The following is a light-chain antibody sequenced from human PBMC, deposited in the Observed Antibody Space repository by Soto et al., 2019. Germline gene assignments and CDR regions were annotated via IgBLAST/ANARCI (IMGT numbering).Light chain of an antibody. CDR1: QSVSSSY. J-gene: IGKJ2*01. CDR2: GAS. Sequence: EIVLTQSPGTLSLSPGERGTLSCRASQSVSSSYLAWYQQKPGQAPRLLIYGASTRATGIPDRFSGSGSGTDFTLTISRLEPEDFAVHYCQQYGSSPPNTFGQGTKLEIK. V-gene: IGKV3-20*01. CDR3: QQYGSSPPNT.